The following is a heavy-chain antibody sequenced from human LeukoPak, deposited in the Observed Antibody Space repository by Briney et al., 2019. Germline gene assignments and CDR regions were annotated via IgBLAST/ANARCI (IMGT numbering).Heavy chain of an antibody. CDR1: GFTFSSYW. J-gene: IGHJ6*03. V-gene: IGHV3-74*01. CDR3: ASLHRYYYGSGSNNYYMDV. Sequence: GGSLRLSCAASGFTFSSYWMHWVRQAPGKELVWVSRINSDGSSTSYADSVKGRFTISRDNAKNTLYLQMNSLRAEDTAVYYCASLHRYYYGSGSNNYYMDVWGKGTTVTISS. CDR2: INSDGSST. D-gene: IGHD3-10*01.